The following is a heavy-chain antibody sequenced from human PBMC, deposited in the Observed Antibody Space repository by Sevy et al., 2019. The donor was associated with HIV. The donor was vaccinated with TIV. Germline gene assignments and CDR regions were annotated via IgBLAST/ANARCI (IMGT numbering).Heavy chain of an antibody. Sequence: GGSLRLSCAASGFTFDDYAMHWVRQGPGKGLEWVSLISWDGGIKYYVDSVRGRFTISRDTSKNSLYLQMNSVRVEDTALYYCVKDSGRYRIGGSCHSYCLGNWGQGTLVTVSS. CDR3: VKDSGRYRIGGSCHSYCLGN. CDR2: ISWDGGIK. V-gene: IGHV3-43D*04. CDR1: GFTFDDYA. J-gene: IGHJ4*02. D-gene: IGHD2-15*01.